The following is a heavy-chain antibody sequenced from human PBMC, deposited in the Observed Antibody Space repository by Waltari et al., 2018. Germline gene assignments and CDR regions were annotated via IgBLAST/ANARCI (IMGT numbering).Heavy chain of an antibody. V-gene: IGHV3-23*03. J-gene: IGHJ4*02. CDR2: IYSGGST. CDR3: AKEGDADLDY. D-gene: IGHD3-16*01. CDR1: GFTFSSYA. Sequence: EVQLLESGGGLVQPGGSLRLSCAASGFTFSSYAMRWVRQAPGKGLEWVSVIYSGGSTYYADSVKGRFTISRDNSKNTLYLQMNSLRAEDTAVYYCAKEGDADLDYWGQGTLVTVSS.